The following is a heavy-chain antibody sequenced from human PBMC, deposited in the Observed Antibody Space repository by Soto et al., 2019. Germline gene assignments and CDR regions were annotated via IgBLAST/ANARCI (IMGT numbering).Heavy chain of an antibody. D-gene: IGHD3-22*01. CDR3: ARGGSAYYDSSGYYHFDY. CDR1: GYTFTSSG. V-gene: IGHV1-18*04. CDR2: ISAYNGNT. Sequence: GASVKVSCKASGYTFTSSGISWVRQAPGQGLEWMGWISAYNGNTNYAQKLQGRVTMTTDTSTSTAYMELRSLRSDDTAVYYCARGGSAYYDSSGYYHFDYWGQGTLVTVSS. J-gene: IGHJ4*02.